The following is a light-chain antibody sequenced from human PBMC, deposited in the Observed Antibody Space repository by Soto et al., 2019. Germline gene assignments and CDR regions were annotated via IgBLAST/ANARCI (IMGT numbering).Light chain of an antibody. Sequence: QAVVTQEPSFSVSPGGTVTLTCGLTSGSVSTSYYPSWYQQTPGQAPRTLIYSTNTRSTGVPDRFSGSKSGTSASLAISGLRSEDEADYYCATWDDSLVFGGGTKLTVL. CDR3: ATWDDSLV. J-gene: IGLJ2*01. CDR2: STN. CDR1: SGSVSTSYY. V-gene: IGLV8-61*01.